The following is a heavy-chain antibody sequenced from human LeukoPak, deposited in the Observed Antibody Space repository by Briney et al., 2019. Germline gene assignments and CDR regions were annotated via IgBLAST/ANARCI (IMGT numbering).Heavy chain of an antibody. J-gene: IGHJ5*02. V-gene: IGHV4-39*07. CDR3: ARDMYSSSWYNWFDP. D-gene: IGHD6-13*01. Sequence: SETLSLTCTVSGGSISSSSYYWGWIRQPPGKGLDWIGSIYYSGSTYYNPSLKSRVTISVDTSKNQFSLKLGSVTAADTAVYYCARDMYSSSWYNWFDPWGQGTLVTVSS. CDR2: IYYSGST. CDR1: GGSISSSSYY.